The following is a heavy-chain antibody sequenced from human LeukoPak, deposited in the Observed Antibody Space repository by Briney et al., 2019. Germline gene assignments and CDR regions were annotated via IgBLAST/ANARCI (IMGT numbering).Heavy chain of an antibody. D-gene: IGHD2-2*01. CDR1: GGSFSGYY. J-gene: IGHJ6*03. Sequence: SETLSLTCAVYGGSFSGYYWSWIRQPPGKGLEWIGRIYTSGSTNYNPSLKSRVTISVDTSKNQFSLKLSSVTAADTAVYYCARDLGYCSSTSCTGGYYYYMDVWGKGTTVTVSS. CDR3: ARDLGYCSSTSCTGGYYYYMDV. V-gene: IGHV4-59*10. CDR2: IYTSGST.